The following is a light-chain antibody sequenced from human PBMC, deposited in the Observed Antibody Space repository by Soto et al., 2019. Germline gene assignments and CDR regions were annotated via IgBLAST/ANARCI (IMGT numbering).Light chain of an antibody. J-gene: IGKJ1*01. CDR3: QQYNNWPPWT. Sequence: EIVLTQSPGTLSLSPGERATLSCRASQSVSSYLAWYQQTPGQAPRLLIYDASTRATGIPDRFSVSGSETEITLTISSLQSEDYAIYYCQQYNNWPPWTFGQGTKVDIK. CDR2: DAS. V-gene: IGKV3-11*01. CDR1: QSVSSY.